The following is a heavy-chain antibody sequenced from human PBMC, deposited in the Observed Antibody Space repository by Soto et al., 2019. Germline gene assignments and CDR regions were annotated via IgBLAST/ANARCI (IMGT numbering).Heavy chain of an antibody. V-gene: IGHV4-34*01. J-gene: IGHJ6*02. CDR1: GWSFSGYY. Sequence: ETLSLTCAVYGWSFSGYYFSLILHTPSKWLECIGEINHSGSTNYNVSLKSRVSISVDSSKNQFALKMNSVAAADTAVYYCARRQMVRGAIIPYYHYGLDVWGQGTSVTAP. D-gene: IGHD3-10*01. CDR2: INHSGST. CDR3: ARRQMVRGAIIPYYHYGLDV.